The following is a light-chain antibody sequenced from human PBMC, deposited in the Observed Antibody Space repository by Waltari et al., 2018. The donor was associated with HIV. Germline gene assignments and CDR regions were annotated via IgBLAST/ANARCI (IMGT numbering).Light chain of an antibody. V-gene: IGLV3-19*01. CDR2: GSN. J-gene: IGLJ1*01. CDR1: SPRTYS. Sequence: SSDLTQDPGVSVALGQTVSITCQGASPRTYSADWYQQKPGQAPTLVVYGSNNRPAGVPDRFSGSTSGNTASLTITGAQAVDEADYYCGSRDSSGYSFGFGPGTKVTVL. CDR3: GSRDSSGYSFG.